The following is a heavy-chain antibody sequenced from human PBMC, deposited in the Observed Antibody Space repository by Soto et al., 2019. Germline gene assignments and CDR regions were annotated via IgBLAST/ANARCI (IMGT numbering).Heavy chain of an antibody. J-gene: IGHJ5*02. Sequence: QITLKESGPPLVKPTQTLTLTCTFSGFSLSTSGVGVGWIRQPPGKALEWLALIYWDDDKRYSPSLKSRLTITRDTSKNQVVLTMTNMDPVDTATYYGAHRHAAAGPRRWFDPWGQGTLVTVSS. V-gene: IGHV2-5*02. CDR3: AHRHAAAGPRRWFDP. CDR2: IYWDDDK. D-gene: IGHD6-13*01. CDR1: GFSLSTSGVG.